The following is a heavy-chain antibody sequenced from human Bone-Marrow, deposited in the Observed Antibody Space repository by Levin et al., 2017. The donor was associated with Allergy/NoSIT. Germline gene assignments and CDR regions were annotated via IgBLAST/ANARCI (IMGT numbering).Heavy chain of an antibody. J-gene: IGHJ4*02. CDR2: FDPENGET. CDR1: GYTLIELS. CDR3: ARDIVYSSSSFDY. Sequence: ASVKVSCKVSGYTLIELSMHWVRQAPGKGLEWMGGFDPENGETVHAQKFQGRVTMTEDSSTDTAYMDLSSLRSEDTAVYYCARDIVYSSSSFDYWGQGTLVTVSS. V-gene: IGHV1-24*01. D-gene: IGHD3-22*01.